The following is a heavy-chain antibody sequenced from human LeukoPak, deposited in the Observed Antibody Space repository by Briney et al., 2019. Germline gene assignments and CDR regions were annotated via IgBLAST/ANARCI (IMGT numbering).Heavy chain of an antibody. CDR2: IYYSGST. Sequence: PSETLSLTCTVSGGPISSYYWSWIRQPPGKGLEWIGYIYYSGSTNYNPSLKSRVTISVDTSKNQFSLKLSSVTAADTAVYYCARSSYSSSWYSHFDYWGQGTLVTVSS. V-gene: IGHV4-59*01. D-gene: IGHD6-13*01. J-gene: IGHJ4*02. CDR1: GGPISSYY. CDR3: ARSSYSSSWYSHFDY.